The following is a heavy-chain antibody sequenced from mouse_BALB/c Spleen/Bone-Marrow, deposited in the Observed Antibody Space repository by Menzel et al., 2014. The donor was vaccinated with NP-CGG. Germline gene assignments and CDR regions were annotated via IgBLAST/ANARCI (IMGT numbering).Heavy chain of an antibody. J-gene: IGHJ3*01. CDR1: GFSLTSYG. CDR3: ARALDSSGYGFAY. Sequence: VQRVESGSGLVAPSQSLSITCTVSGFSLTSYGVHWVRQPPGKGLEWLGVIWAGGSTNYNSALMSRLSISKDNSKSQVFLKMNSLQTDDTAMCYCARALDSSGYGFAYWGQGTLVTVSA. D-gene: IGHD3-2*01. CDR2: IWAGGST. V-gene: IGHV2-9*02.